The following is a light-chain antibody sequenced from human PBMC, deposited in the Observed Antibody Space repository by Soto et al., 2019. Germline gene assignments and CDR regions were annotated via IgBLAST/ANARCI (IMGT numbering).Light chain of an antibody. CDR3: QQRSDWPIT. CDR2: DVS. Sequence: EIVMTQSPGTLSLSPGERATLSCRASQSVSNYLAWYQQKPGQAPRLLIYDVSTRATGVPARFSGSGSGTDFTLTITSLEPEDFAVYSCQQRSDWPITFGQGTRLEIK. CDR1: QSVSNY. J-gene: IGKJ5*01. V-gene: IGKV3-11*01.